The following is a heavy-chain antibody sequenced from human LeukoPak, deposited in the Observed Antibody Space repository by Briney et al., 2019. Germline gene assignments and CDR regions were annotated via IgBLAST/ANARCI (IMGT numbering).Heavy chain of an antibody. J-gene: IGHJ5*02. CDR2: IGADGRST. Sequence: PGGSLRLSCAASGFTFSAYVMTWVRQAPGKGLEWVSPIGADGRSTDYADSVKGRFTISRDISKNTLYLQMNSLRAEDTALYYCTRRVGGTPDLWDLGTLVTVSS. V-gene: IGHV3-23*01. CDR1: GFTFSAYV. D-gene: IGHD1-26*01. CDR3: TRRVGGTPDL.